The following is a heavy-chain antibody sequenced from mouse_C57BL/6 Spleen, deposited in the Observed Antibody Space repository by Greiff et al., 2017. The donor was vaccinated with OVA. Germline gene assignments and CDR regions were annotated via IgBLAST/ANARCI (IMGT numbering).Heavy chain of an antibody. J-gene: IGHJ2*01. CDR2: INPYNGGT. Sequence: EVQLQQSGPVLVKPGASVKMSCKASGYTFTDYYMNWVKQSHGKSLEWIGVINPYNGGTSYNQKFKGKATLTVDKSSSTAYMELNSLTSEDSAVYYCARGEDYYGSSSFDYWGQGTTLTVSS. V-gene: IGHV1-19*01. CDR1: GYTFTDYY. D-gene: IGHD1-1*01. CDR3: ARGEDYYGSSSFDY.